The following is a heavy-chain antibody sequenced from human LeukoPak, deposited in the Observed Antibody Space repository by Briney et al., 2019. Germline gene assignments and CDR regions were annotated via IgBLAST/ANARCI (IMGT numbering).Heavy chain of an antibody. V-gene: IGHV1-2*02. CDR1: GYTFTGYY. D-gene: IGHD6-13*01. Sequence: ASVKVSCKASGYTFTGYYMHWVRQAPGQGLEWMGWINPNSGGTNYAQKLQGRVTMTRDTSISTAYMELSRLRSDDTAVYYCARDPSQLSSSFDYWGQGTLVTVSS. CDR2: INPNSGGT. J-gene: IGHJ4*02. CDR3: ARDPSQLSSSFDY.